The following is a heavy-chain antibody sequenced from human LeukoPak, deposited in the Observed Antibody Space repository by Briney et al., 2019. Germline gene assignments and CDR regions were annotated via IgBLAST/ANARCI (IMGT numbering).Heavy chain of an antibody. CDR1: GDSISSSSSC. J-gene: IGHJ4*02. V-gene: IGHV4-39*07. Sequence: PSETLSLTCTVSGDSISSSSSCWGWIRQPPGEGLEWIGSIYYSGSTYYNTSLKSRVTISVDTSKNQFSLKLTSVTASDTAVYYCARGVNSGYFDYCGQGTLVTVSS. CDR3: ARGVNSGYFDY. D-gene: IGHD1-26*01. CDR2: IYYSGST.